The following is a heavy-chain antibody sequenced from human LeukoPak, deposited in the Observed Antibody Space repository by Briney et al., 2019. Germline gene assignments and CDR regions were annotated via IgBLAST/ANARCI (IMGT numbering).Heavy chain of an antibody. CDR2: ISFDGTNK. D-gene: IGHD6-19*01. CDR3: VREVAVSGTENGAFNV. Sequence: GGSLRLSCAASGFSFSNYAMHWVRQAPGKGLEWVAVISFDGTNKYYADSVKGRLTISRDNSEDTLHLQMNSLRAEDTAVYFCVREVAVSGTENGAFNVWGPGTTVTVSS. V-gene: IGHV3-30-3*01. CDR1: GFSFSNYA. J-gene: IGHJ6*02.